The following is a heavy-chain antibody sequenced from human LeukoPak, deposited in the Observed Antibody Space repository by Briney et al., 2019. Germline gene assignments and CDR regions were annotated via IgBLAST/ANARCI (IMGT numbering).Heavy chain of an antibody. D-gene: IGHD2-2*01. CDR1: GFTFSSYS. Sequence: GGSLRLSCAASGFTFSSYSMNWVRQAPGKGLEWVGRTRNKANGYTTEYAASVKGRITISRDDSKNSLFLQMNSLKTEDTAVYYCARVHSNTWYGNYFDYWGQGTLVTVSS. V-gene: IGHV3-72*01. J-gene: IGHJ4*02. CDR3: ARVHSNTWYGNYFDY. CDR2: TRNKANGYTT.